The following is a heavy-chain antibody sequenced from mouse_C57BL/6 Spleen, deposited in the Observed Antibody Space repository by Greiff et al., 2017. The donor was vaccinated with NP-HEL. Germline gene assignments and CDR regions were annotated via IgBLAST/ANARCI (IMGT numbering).Heavy chain of an antibody. V-gene: IGHV2-2*01. Sequence: VQLQQSGPGLVQPSQSLSIPCTVSGFSLTSYGVHWVRQSPGKGLEWLGVIWSGGSTDYNAAFISRLSISKDNSKSQVFFKMNSLQADDTAIYYCTTRYFDYWGQGTTLTVSS. J-gene: IGHJ2*01. CDR1: GFSLTSYG. CDR2: IWSGGST. CDR3: TTRYFDY. D-gene: IGHD5-5*01.